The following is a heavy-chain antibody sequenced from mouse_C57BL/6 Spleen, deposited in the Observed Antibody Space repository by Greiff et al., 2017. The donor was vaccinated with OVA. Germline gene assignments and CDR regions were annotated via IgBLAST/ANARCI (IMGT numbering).Heavy chain of an antibody. Sequence: VQLQQSGAELARPGASVKLSCKASGYTFTSYGISWVKQRPGPGLEWIGEIYPRSGNTYYNEKFKGKATLTAAQSSSTAYMELRSLTSEDSAVYFGARNGSSYCDFDVWGTGTTVTVSS. D-gene: IGHD1-1*01. CDR3: ARNGSSYCDFDV. CDR1: GYTFTSYG. V-gene: IGHV1-81*01. CDR2: IYPRSGNT. J-gene: IGHJ1*03.